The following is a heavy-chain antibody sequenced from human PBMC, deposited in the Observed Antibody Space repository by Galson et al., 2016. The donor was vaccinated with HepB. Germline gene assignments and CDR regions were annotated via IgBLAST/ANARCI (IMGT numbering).Heavy chain of an antibody. J-gene: IGHJ4*02. D-gene: IGHD2/OR15-2a*01. V-gene: IGHV3-23*01. Sequence: SLRLSCAASGFTFSNYVMTWVRQAPGKGLEWVSAISGGGDSTYYADSVKGRFTISRDSSETTVFLQMNRLRSADSGVYYCAKDEDTTGFCLFDSWGLGTLVTVSS. CDR1: GFTFSNYV. CDR3: AKDEDTTGFCLFDS. CDR2: ISGGGDST.